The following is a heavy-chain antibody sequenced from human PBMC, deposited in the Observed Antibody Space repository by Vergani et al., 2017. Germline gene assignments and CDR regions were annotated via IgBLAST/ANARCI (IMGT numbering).Heavy chain of an antibody. D-gene: IGHD1-1*01. CDR3: ATKSCGTPGCQIGYFRE. Sequence: QVHLVESGGGVVQPGRSLRLSCVVSGFPSSYYGMHWVRQAPGKGVEWVAVLSYDVTQKYYADSVKGRFTISRDNSKSTLYLQMNSLRTEDTAVYYCATKSCGTPGCQIGYFREWGQGTLVTVSS. V-gene: IGHV3-30*03. CDR2: LSYDVTQK. J-gene: IGHJ1*01. CDR1: GFPSSYYG.